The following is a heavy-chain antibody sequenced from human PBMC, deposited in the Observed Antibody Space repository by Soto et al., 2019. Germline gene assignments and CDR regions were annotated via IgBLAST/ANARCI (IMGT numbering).Heavy chain of an antibody. J-gene: IGHJ6*02. D-gene: IGHD2-15*01. CDR3: ARAQDLVVVVIRPLEYDGMVV. CDR2: IIPIFGTA. V-gene: IGHV1-69*13. Sequence: SVKVSCKASGGTFSSYAISWLRQAPGQGLEWMGGIIPIFGTANYAQKFQGRVTITADESTSTAYMELSSLRSEDTAVYYCARAQDLVVVVIRPLEYDGMVVWGQGTKVTVYS. CDR1: GGTFSSYA.